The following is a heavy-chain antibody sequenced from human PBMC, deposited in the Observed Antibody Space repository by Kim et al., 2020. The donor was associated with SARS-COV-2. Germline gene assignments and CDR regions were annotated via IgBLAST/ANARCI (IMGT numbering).Heavy chain of an antibody. CDR1: GYTFNSYY. CDR2: INPSGGST. CDR3: ARGSPVYYDILTGYYRDY. D-gene: IGHD3-9*01. Sequence: ASVKVSCKASGYTFNSYYMHWVRQAPGQGLEWMGIINPSGGSTSYAQKFQGRVTMTRDTSTSTVYMELSSLRSEDTAVYYCARGSPVYYDILTGYYRDYWGQGTPVTVSS. V-gene: IGHV1-46*02. J-gene: IGHJ4*02.